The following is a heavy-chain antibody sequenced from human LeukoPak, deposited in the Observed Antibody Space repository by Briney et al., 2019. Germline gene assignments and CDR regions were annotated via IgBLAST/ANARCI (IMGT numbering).Heavy chain of an antibody. D-gene: IGHD6-19*01. V-gene: IGHV6-1*01. J-gene: IGHJ4*02. CDR3: ARAPHGSGCDY. CDR1: GDSVSSESAT. CDR2: TYYYRSKWYN. Sequence: SQTLSLTCAISGDSVSSESATWIWIRQSPSRGLEWLGRTYYYRSKWYNDYAVSMQGRISVNPDTSKNQFSLQLNSVTPEDTALYYCARAPHGSGCDYWGQGTLVTVSS.